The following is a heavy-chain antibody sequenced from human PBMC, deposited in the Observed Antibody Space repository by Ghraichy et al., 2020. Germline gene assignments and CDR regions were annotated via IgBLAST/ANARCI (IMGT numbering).Heavy chain of an antibody. D-gene: IGHD6-6*01. Sequence: SETLSLTCTVSGGSISSSSYYWGWIRQPPGKGLEWIGSIYYSGSTYYNPSLKSRVTISVDTSKNQFSLKLSSVTAADTAVYYCGADPGQEIAARPGDYWGQGTLVTVSS. J-gene: IGHJ4*02. CDR1: GGSISSSSYY. CDR3: GADPGQEIAARPGDY. V-gene: IGHV4-39*01. CDR2: IYYSGST.